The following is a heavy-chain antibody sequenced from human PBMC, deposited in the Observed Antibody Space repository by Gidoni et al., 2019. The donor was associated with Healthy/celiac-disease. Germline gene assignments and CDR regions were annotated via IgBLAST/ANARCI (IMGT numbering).Heavy chain of an antibody. V-gene: IGHV3-30*01. D-gene: IGHD6-19*01. CDR1: GLSSSNFP. CDR2: ISYDGSNK. CDR3: AREAGREQGLADNWFDP. J-gene: IGHJ5*02. Sequence: QVQVVVSGGGVFEPGRSLRLPCAASGLSSSNFPMHWVCQAPGRGLGWVSVISYDGSNKYYADSVKVRFTISRDNARNTLYLQMNSLRTRDTAVYDCAREAGREQGLADNWFDPWGQGTLVTVSS.